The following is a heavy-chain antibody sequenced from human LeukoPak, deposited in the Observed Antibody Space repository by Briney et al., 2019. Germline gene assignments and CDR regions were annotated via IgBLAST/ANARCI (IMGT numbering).Heavy chain of an antibody. Sequence: PSETLSLTCSVSGYSISSGYYWGWIRQPPGKGLEWIGIIYHSGNSYYNPSLKSRVTISVDTSKNQFSLKLSSVTAADTAVYYCARGPITMVRGVIYWGQGTLVTVSS. D-gene: IGHD3-10*01. CDR1: GYSISSGYY. V-gene: IGHV4-38-2*02. J-gene: IGHJ4*02. CDR3: ARGPITMVRGVIY. CDR2: IYHSGNS.